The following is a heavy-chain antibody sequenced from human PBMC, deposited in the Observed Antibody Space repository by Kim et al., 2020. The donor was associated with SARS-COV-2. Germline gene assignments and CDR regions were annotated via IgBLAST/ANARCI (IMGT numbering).Heavy chain of an antibody. CDR2: INHSGST. D-gene: IGHD3-10*01. J-gene: IGHJ5*02. CDR3: ARGYYYGSGSPRWFDP. Sequence: SETLSLTCAVYGGSFSGYYWSWIRQPPGKGLEWIGEINHSGSTNYNPSLKSRVTISVDTSKNQFSLKLSSVTAADTAVYYCARGYYYGSGSPRWFDPWGQGTLVTVSS. V-gene: IGHV4-34*01. CDR1: GGSFSGYY.